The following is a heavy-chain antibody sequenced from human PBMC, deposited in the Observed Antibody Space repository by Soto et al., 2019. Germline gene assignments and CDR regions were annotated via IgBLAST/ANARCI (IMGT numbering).Heavy chain of an antibody. J-gene: IGHJ4*02. CDR3: ARDEFGFGWFGESPFDY. CDR2: IYHSGST. Sequence: SETLSLTCTVSGYSISSGYYWGWIRQPPGKGLEWIGSIYHSGSTYYNPSLKSRVTISVDTSKNQFSLKLSSVTAADTAVYYCARDEFGFGWFGESPFDYWGQGTLVTVSS. V-gene: IGHV4-38-2*02. CDR1: GYSISSGYY. D-gene: IGHD3-10*01.